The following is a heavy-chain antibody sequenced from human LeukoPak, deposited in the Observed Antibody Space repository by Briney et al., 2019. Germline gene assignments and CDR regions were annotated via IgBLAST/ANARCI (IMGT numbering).Heavy chain of an antibody. CDR2: IYSGGNT. Sequence: GGSLRLSCAASGFTVSRNYMIWVRQAPGKGLEWVSLIYSGGNTYYADSVKGRLTISRDSSKNTLYLQMNSLRAEDTAVYYCARAHDSGDYYGFDYWGQGTLVTVPS. V-gene: IGHV3-66*01. CDR1: GFTVSRNY. D-gene: IGHD3-22*01. J-gene: IGHJ4*02. CDR3: ARAHDSGDYYGFDY.